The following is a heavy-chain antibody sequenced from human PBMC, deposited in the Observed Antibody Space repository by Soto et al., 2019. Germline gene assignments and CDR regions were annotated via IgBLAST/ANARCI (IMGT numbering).Heavy chain of an antibody. Sequence: SETLSLTCTVSGGSISSSSYYWGWIRQPPGKGLEWIGSIYYSGSTYYNPSLKSRVTISVDTSKNQLSLKLSSVTAADTAVYYCARQLRSSGWARAPDAFDIWGQGTMVTVSS. CDR3: ARQLRSSGWARAPDAFDI. D-gene: IGHD6-19*01. V-gene: IGHV4-39*01. CDR2: IYYSGST. J-gene: IGHJ3*02. CDR1: GGSISSSSYY.